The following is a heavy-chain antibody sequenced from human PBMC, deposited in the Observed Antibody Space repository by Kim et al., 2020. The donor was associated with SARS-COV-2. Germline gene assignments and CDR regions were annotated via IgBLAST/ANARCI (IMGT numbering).Heavy chain of an antibody. V-gene: IGHV3-23*03. CDR1: GFTFSSYA. J-gene: IGHJ4*02. Sequence: GGSLRLSCAASGFTFSSYAMSWVRQAPGKGLEWVSVIYSGGSSTYYADSVKGRFTISRDNSKNTLYLQMNSLRAEDTAVYYCAKWGLGRFVDYWGQGTLVTVSS. D-gene: IGHD7-27*01. CDR2: IYSGGSST. CDR3: AKWGLGRFVDY.